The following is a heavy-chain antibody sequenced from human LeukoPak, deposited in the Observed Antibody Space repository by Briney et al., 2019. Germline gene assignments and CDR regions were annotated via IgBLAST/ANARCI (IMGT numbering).Heavy chain of an antibody. Sequence: GGSLRLSCAASGFTFSSYSLNWVRQAPGKGLEWVSFISSSSITIYYADSVKGRFTISRDNAEKSLYLQMNSLRAEDTAVSYCARDRGGSYSAIDYWGQGTLVTVSS. CDR2: ISSSSITI. J-gene: IGHJ4*02. V-gene: IGHV3-48*04. D-gene: IGHD2-15*01. CDR1: GFTFSSYS. CDR3: ARDRGGSYSAIDY.